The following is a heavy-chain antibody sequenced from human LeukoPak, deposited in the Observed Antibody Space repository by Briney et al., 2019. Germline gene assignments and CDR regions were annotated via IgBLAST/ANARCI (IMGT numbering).Heavy chain of an antibody. CDR2: ISGSGGST. CDR1: GFTFSSYA. J-gene: IGHJ4*02. CDR3: AKATHYYDSSGYLDY. Sequence: GGSLRLSCAASGFTFSSYAMSWVRQAPGKGLEWVSAISGSGGSTYYADSVKGRFTISRDNSKNTLYLQMNSLRAEDTAVYYCAKATHYYDSSGYLDYWGQGTLVTVSS. D-gene: IGHD3-22*01. V-gene: IGHV3-23*01.